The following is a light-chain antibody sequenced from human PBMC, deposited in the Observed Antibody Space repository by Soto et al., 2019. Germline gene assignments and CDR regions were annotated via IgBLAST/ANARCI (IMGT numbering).Light chain of an antibody. Sequence: IVLTHSPGTRSVSPLERASLSCSSSQSVSSSYLAWYQQKPGQAPRLLIYGASSRATGIPDRFSGSGSGTDFTLPTSRLEPEDFAAYYCQQYGSSPFTCGQGTRREIK. J-gene: IGKJ5*01. CDR3: QQYGSSPFT. V-gene: IGKV3-20*01. CDR1: QSVSSSY. CDR2: GAS.